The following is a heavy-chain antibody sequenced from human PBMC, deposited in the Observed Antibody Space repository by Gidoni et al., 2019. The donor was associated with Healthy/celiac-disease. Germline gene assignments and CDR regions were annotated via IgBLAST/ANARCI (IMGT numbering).Heavy chain of an antibody. J-gene: IGHJ5*02. CDR2: ISAYNGNT. CDR3: AREDRYCSGGSCYSKWFDP. CDR1: GYTFTSSG. Sequence: QVQLVQPGAEVQKPGASVKVSCKASGYTFTSSGISWVRQAPGQGLEWMGWISAYNGNTNYEQKLQGRVTMTTDTSTSTAYMELRSLRSDDTAVYYCAREDRYCSGGSCYSKWFDPWGQGTLVTVSS. V-gene: IGHV1-18*04. D-gene: IGHD2-15*01.